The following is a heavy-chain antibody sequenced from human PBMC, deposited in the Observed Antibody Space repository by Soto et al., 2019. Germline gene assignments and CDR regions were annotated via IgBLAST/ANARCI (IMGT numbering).Heavy chain of an antibody. Sequence: EVQLLESGGGLVQSGGSLRLSCAASGFTFGSYGMSWVRQAPGKGLEWVSAISGAGGSTYYADSVKGRFTISRDNSKNTLFLQMSSLRAEDTAIYFCAKHRMSTAIVDYWGQGTLVTVSS. J-gene: IGHJ4*02. CDR1: GFTFGSYG. CDR2: ISGAGGST. V-gene: IGHV3-23*01. D-gene: IGHD5-18*01. CDR3: AKHRMSTAIVDY.